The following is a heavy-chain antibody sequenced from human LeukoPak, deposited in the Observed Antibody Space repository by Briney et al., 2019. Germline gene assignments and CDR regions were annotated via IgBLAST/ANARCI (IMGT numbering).Heavy chain of an antibody. Sequence: PGGSLRLSCAASGFSVTSNYVSWVRQAPGKGLEWVSVIYTGGGTFYADSVKGRFTISRDNSKNTVYLQMNSLRAEDTAVYYCARGGSGWSFDYWGQGTLVTVSS. J-gene: IGHJ4*02. CDR2: IYTGGGT. CDR3: ARGGSGWSFDY. V-gene: IGHV3-53*01. D-gene: IGHD6-19*01. CDR1: GFSVTSNY.